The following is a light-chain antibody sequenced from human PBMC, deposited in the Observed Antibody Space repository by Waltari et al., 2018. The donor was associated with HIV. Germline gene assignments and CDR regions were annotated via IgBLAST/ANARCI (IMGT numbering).Light chain of an antibody. V-gene: IGLV1-44*01. J-gene: IGLJ1*01. Sequence: QSVLTQPPSSSGTPGQRLTISCSGSSSHVGSTTVNWYQHLPGAAPKVLIRITVARPSGVPDRFSGSKSGTSDALASSGLQSEDEADYYCAVWDDSLNAYVFGTGTTVTVL. CDR2: ITV. CDR1: SSHVGSTT. CDR3: AVWDDSLNAYV.